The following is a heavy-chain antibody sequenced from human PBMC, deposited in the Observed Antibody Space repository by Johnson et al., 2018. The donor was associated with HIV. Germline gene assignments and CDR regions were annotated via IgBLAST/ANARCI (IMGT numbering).Heavy chain of an antibody. J-gene: IGHJ3*02. CDR1: GFNFDDYG. Sequence: VQLVESGGGVVRPGGSLRLSCAASGFNFDDYGMSWVRQTPGEGLEWVAVISYDGSNKYYADSVKGRFTISRDNSKNTLYLQMNSLRAEDTAVYYCAKGISVYADAFDIWGQGTMVTVSS. D-gene: IGHD2-8*01. V-gene: IGHV3-30*18. CDR2: ISYDGSNK. CDR3: AKGISVYADAFDI.